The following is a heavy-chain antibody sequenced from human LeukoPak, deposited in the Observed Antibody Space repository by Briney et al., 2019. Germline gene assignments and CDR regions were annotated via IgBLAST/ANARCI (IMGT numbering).Heavy chain of an antibody. Sequence: PGGPLRLFCAASGFTLSSCPMHWVRQAPGRGREWVAVISYDGGNKYYADSVKGRFTISRDNSKNTLYLQMNSLRAEDTAVYYCARGTSSSWYPGDYWGQGTLVSVSS. CDR3: ARGTSSSWYPGDY. CDR2: ISYDGGNK. CDR1: GFTLSSCP. V-gene: IGHV3-30-3*01. D-gene: IGHD6-13*01. J-gene: IGHJ4*02.